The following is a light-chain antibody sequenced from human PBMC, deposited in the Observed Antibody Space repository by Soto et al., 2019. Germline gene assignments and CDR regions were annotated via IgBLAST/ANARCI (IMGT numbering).Light chain of an antibody. J-gene: IGKJ5*01. Sequence: DIQTTQSPSSLSASVGDTVTITCRASQDIIYHLAWYQQRPGKVPNLLIYGASTLHSGVPSRFRGSGSGTHFTLTISSLQLEDVATYYCQNYHLALGTFGQGTRLEIK. CDR2: GAS. CDR1: QDIIYH. V-gene: IGKV1-27*01. CDR3: QNYHLALGT.